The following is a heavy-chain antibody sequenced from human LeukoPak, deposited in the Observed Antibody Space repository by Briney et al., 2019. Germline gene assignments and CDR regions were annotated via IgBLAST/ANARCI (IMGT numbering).Heavy chain of an antibody. D-gene: IGHD6-19*01. CDR1: GGSVSSGSHY. Sequence: PSETLSLTCTVSGGSVSSGSHYWNRIRQSPGRGLQWIGHIYYRGTTNYTPSLKSRVTISVDTSMNQFSLRLSSVTAADTAVYFCARSFYSSGWYTPLRWFDTWGQGTPVTVSS. J-gene: IGHJ5*02. CDR2: IYYRGTT. V-gene: IGHV4-61*01. CDR3: ARSFYSSGWYTPLRWFDT.